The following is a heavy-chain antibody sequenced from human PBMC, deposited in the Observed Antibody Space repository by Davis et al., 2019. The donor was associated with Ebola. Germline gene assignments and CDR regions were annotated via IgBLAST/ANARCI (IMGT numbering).Heavy chain of an antibody. CDR2: ISAYNGNT. CDR1: GYTFTSYG. Sequence: AASVKVSCKASGYTFTSYGISWVRQAPGQGLEWMGRISAYNGNTNYAQKLQGRVTMTRDTSTSTVYMELSSLRSEDTAVYYCARDPGPIVVVVYANYGMDVWGQGTTVTVSS. CDR3: ARDPGPIVVVVYANYGMDV. V-gene: IGHV1-18*01. J-gene: IGHJ6*02. D-gene: IGHD2-8*02.